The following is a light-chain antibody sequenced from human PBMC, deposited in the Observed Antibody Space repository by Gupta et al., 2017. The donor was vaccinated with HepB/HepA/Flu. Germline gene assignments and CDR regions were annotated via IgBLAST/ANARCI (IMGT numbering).Light chain of an antibody. CDR3: AAWDDSLNAVI. Sequence: QSVLTQPPSASGTPGQKVTISCSGGNSNIRSNTVNWFQHLPGTAPKLLTYRSDQRPSGIPDRFSGSKSGTSASLVISGLQSEDEAIYYCAAWDDSLNAVIFGGGTKVTVL. CDR1: NSNIRSNT. CDR2: RSD. J-gene: IGLJ2*01. V-gene: IGLV1-44*01.